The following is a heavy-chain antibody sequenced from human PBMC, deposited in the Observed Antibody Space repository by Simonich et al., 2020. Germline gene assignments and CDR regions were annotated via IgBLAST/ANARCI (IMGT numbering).Heavy chain of an antibody. J-gene: IGHJ3*02. V-gene: IGHV4-34*01. CDR3: ARPLGIVWAFDI. D-gene: IGHD3-16*01. CDR1: GGSFSGYY. Sequence: QVQLQQWGAGLLKPSETLSLTCAVYGGSFSGYYWSWIRQPPGTGLEWIGEINHSGNTNYNPSLKSRVTISVDTSKNQFSLKLSSVTAADTAVYYCARPLGIVWAFDIWGQGTMVTVSS. CDR2: INHSGNT.